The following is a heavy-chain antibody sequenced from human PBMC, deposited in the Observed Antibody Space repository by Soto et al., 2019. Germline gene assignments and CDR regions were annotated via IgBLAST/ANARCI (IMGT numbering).Heavy chain of an antibody. CDR2: ISGSRGNT. V-gene: IGHV3-23*01. CDR1: GFTFSSYA. J-gene: IGHJ3*01. Sequence: EVQLLESGGGLIQPGGSLRLSCAASGFTFSSYAMNWVRQAPGKGLEGVSAISGSRGNTFYADSVKGRFTIHSDNTKNTLYLQMNSLRAEDTAVYYCAKDLQENDGGWYDAFDVWGQVTVVTVSS. CDR3: AKDLQENDGGWYDAFDV. D-gene: IGHD6-19*01.